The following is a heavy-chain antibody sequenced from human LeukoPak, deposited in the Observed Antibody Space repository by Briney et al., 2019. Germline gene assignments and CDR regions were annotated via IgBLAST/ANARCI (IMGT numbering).Heavy chain of an antibody. CDR3: ARGNQGQSIAVAGFFDY. J-gene: IGHJ4*02. CDR2: INHSGST. Sequence: PSETLSLTCAVYGGSFSGYYWSWIRQPPGKGLEWIGEINHSGSTNYNPSLKSRVTISVDTSKNQFSLKLSSVTAADTAVYYCARGNQGQSIAVAGFFDYWGQGTLVTVSS. CDR1: GGSFSGYY. V-gene: IGHV4-34*01. D-gene: IGHD6-19*01.